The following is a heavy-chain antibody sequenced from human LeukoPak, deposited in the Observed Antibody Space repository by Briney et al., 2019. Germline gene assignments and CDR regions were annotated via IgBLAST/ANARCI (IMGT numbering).Heavy chain of an antibody. Sequence: SETLSLTCTVSGGSISSASYQWGWIRQPPGKGLEWIGNIYYSGSTYYNSSLKSRVTISVDTSKNQFSLKLSSVTAADTAVYYCARGGRATVVKVAPIRYEYFQHWSQGTLVTVSS. V-gene: IGHV4-39*07. J-gene: IGHJ1*01. CDR3: ARGGRATVVKVAPIRYEYFQH. CDR1: GGSISSASYQ. D-gene: IGHD4-23*01. CDR2: IYYSGST.